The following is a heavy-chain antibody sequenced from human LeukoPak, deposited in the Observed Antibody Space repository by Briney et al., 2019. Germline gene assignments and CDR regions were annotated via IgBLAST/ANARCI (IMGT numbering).Heavy chain of an antibody. CDR3: ARGAPWFGELLYGRYFDY. J-gene: IGHJ4*02. CDR1: GYTFTSYG. V-gene: IGHV1-18*01. CDR2: ISAYNGNT. D-gene: IGHD3-10*01. Sequence: ASVKVSCKASGYTFTSYGISWVRQAPGQGLEWMGWISAYNGNTNYAQKLQGRVTMTTDTSTSTAYMELRSLRSDDTAVYYCARGAPWFGELLYGRYFDYWGQGTLVTVSS.